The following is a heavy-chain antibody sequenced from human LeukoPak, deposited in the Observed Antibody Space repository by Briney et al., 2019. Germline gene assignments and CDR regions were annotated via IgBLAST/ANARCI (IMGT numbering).Heavy chain of an antibody. CDR2: IYYSGST. D-gene: IGHD3-10*01. V-gene: IGHV4-39*01. CDR1: GGSISSSSYY. CDR3: ARRPTYYYGSGSYT. J-gene: IGHJ5*02. Sequence: SETLSLTCTVSGGSISSSSYYWGWIRQPPGKGLEWIGSIYYSGSTYYNPSLKSRVTISVDTSKNQFSLKLSSVTAADTAVYYCARRPTYYYGSGSYTWGQGTLVTVSS.